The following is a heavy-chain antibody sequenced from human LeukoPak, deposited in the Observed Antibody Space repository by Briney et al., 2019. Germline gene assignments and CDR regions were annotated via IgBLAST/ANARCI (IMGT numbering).Heavy chain of an antibody. Sequence: GGSLRLSCAASGFTVSSCYMSWVRQAPGKGLEWVSVIFRGGSTYYADSVKGRFTISRDNPKNTLYLQMNSLRAEDTAVYYCAREGAVAGTGYYYGMDVWGQGTTVTVSS. CDR3: AREGAVAGTGYYYGMDV. CDR1: GFTVSSCY. V-gene: IGHV3-53*01. CDR2: IFRGGST. D-gene: IGHD6-19*01. J-gene: IGHJ6*02.